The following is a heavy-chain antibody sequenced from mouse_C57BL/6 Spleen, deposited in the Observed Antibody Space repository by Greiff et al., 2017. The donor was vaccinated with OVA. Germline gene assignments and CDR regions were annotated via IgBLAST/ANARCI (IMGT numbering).Heavy chain of an antibody. D-gene: IGHD1-1*01. CDR2: ISGGGGNT. CDR1: GFTFSSYT. J-gene: IGHJ4*01. Sequence: EVMLVESGGGLVKPGGSLKLSCAASGFTFSSYTLSWVRQTPEKRLEWVATISGGGGNTYYPDSVKGRFTISRDNAKNTLYLQMSSLRSEDTALYYCARPIYYYGSLEAMDYWGQGTSVTVSS. CDR3: ARPIYYYGSLEAMDY. V-gene: IGHV5-9*01.